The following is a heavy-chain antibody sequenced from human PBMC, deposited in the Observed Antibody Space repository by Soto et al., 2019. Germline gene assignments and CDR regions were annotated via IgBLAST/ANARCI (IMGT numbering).Heavy chain of an antibody. CDR2: IKSKTDGGTT. J-gene: IGHJ6*02. D-gene: IGHD3-3*01. Sequence: PGGSLRLSXAASGFTFSNAWMSWVRQAPGKGLEWVGRIKSKTDGGTTDYAAPVKGRFTISRDDSKNTLYLQMNSLKTEDTAVYYCTTGIPGSYYDFWSGSYYGMDVWGQGTTVTVSS. V-gene: IGHV3-15*01. CDR1: GFTFSNAW. CDR3: TTGIPGSYYDFWSGSYYGMDV.